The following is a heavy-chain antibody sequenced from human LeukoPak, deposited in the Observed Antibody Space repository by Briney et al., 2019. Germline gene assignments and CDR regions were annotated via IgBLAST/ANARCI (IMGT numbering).Heavy chain of an antibody. D-gene: IGHD6-19*01. V-gene: IGHV4-4*07. Sequence: SETLSLTCSVSGGSINSYYWTWIRQLAGKGLEWIGRIYSSGSTNYNPSLKGRVTKSLDTSKNQFSLKLTSVTAADTAVYYCARDASGWSGDYFDYWGQGILVTVSS. J-gene: IGHJ4*02. CDR2: IYSSGST. CDR3: ARDASGWSGDYFDY. CDR1: GGSINSYY.